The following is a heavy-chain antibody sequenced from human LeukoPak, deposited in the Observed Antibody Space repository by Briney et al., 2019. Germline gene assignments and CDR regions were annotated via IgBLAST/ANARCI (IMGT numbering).Heavy chain of an antibody. D-gene: IGHD5-18*01. CDR1: GFTFGSYA. CDR3: AKDSGYTYGLSPYYFDC. V-gene: IGHV3-23*01. Sequence: GGSLRLSCAASGFTFGSYAMSWVRQAPGKGLEWVSATTGSGVSTHYADSVKGRFTISRDNSKDSLYLQMSSLRAEDTAVYYCAKDSGYTYGLSPYYFDCWGQGTLVTVSA. J-gene: IGHJ4*02. CDR2: TTGSGVST.